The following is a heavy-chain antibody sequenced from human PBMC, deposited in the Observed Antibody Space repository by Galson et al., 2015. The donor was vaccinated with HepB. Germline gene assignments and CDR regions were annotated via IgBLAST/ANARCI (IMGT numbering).Heavy chain of an antibody. J-gene: IGHJ5*02. CDR2: ISAYNGNT. Sequence: SVKVSCKASGYTFTNYGISWVRQAPGQGLEWMGWISAYNGNTNYAQKVQGRVTMTTDTSTSTAYMDLRSLRSEDTAVYYCARIHRLGESLPAPWGQGTLVTVSS. V-gene: IGHV1-18*01. CDR3: ARIHRLGESLPAP. CDR1: GYTFTNYG. D-gene: IGHD3-10*01.